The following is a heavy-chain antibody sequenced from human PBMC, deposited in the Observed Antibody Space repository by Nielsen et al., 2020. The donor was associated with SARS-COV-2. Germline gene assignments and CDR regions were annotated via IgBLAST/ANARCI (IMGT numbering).Heavy chain of an antibody. Sequence: ASVKVSCKASGYTFTSYGISWVRQAPGQGLEWMGWISAYNGNTNYAQKLQGRVTITADESTSTAYMELSSLRSEDTAVYYCASANLNHYYGSGSYFSDYWGQGTLVTVSS. CDR1: GYTFTSYG. CDR2: ISAYNGNT. D-gene: IGHD3-10*01. V-gene: IGHV1-18*01. CDR3: ASANLNHYYGSGSYFSDY. J-gene: IGHJ4*02.